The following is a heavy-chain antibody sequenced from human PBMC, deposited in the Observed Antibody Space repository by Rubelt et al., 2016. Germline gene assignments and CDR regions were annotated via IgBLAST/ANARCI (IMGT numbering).Heavy chain of an antibody. J-gene: IGHJ4*02. CDR2: SSSSYI. V-gene: IGHV3-21*04. CDR3: ARATTVTTLGLIDY. Sequence: SSSSYIYYADSVKGRFTISRDNAKNSLYLQMNSLRAEDTAVYYCARATTVTTLGLIDYWGQGTLVTVSS. D-gene: IGHD4-17*01.